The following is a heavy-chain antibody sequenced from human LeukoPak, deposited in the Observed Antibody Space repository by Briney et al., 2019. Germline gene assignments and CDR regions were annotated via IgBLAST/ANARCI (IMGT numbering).Heavy chain of an antibody. CDR2: ISSSSSYI. CDR3: ARGGYYYDSSGYLFDY. J-gene: IGHJ4*02. CDR1: GFTFSSYS. D-gene: IGHD3-22*01. Sequence: GGSLRLSCAASGFTFSSYSMNWVRQAPGKGLEWVSSISSSSSYIYYADSVKGRLTISRDNAKNSLYLQMNSLRAEDTAVYYCARGGYYYDSSGYLFDYWGQGTLVTVSS. V-gene: IGHV3-21*01.